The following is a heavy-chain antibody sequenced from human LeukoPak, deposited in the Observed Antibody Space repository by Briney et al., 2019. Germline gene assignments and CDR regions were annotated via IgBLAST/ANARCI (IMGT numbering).Heavy chain of an antibody. CDR3: AADQPRYPDAFDI. J-gene: IGHJ3*02. V-gene: IGHV1-58*02. CDR1: GFTSITST. CDR2: IVVGSGDT. Sequence: SVKVSCKASGFTSITSTMQWVRQARGQRLEWIGWIVVGSGDTNYAEKFQERVTITRDMSTSTVYMELSSLRSDDTAVYYCAADQPRYPDAFDIWGQGTMVTVSS. D-gene: IGHD1-1*01.